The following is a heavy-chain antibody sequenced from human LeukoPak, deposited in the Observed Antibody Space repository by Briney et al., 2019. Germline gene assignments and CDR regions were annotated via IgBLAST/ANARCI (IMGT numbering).Heavy chain of an antibody. CDR1: GFTFSSYW. Sequence: GGSLRLSCAASGFTFSSYWMHWVRHAPGKGLVWVSRINSDGSSTSYADSVKGRFTISRDNAKNTLYLQMNSLRAKDTAVYYCARGMGANYGYYWGQGTLVTVSS. V-gene: IGHV3-74*01. CDR2: INSDGSST. CDR3: ARGMGANYGYY. D-gene: IGHD1-26*01. J-gene: IGHJ4*02.